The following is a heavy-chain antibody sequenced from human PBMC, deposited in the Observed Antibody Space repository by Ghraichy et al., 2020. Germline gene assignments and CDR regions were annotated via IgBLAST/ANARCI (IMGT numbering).Heavy chain of an antibody. J-gene: IGHJ4*02. CDR1: GGSISSSSYY. V-gene: IGHV4-39*01. Sequence: ETLSLTCTVSGGSISSSSYYWGWIRQPPGKGLEWIGSIYYSGSTYYNPSLKSRVTISVDTSKNQFSLKLSSVTAADTAVYYCARQPFYDYVWGSYTWGYYFDYWGQGTLVTVSS. CDR3: ARQPFYDYVWGSYTWGYYFDY. D-gene: IGHD3-16*01. CDR2: IYYSGST.